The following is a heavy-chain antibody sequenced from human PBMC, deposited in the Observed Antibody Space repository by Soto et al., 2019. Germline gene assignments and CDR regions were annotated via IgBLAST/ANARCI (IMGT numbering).Heavy chain of an antibody. Sequence: PGGSLRLSCAASGFTFSSYGMHWVRQAPGKGLEWVAVISYDGSNKYYADSVKGRFTISRDNSKNTLYLQMNSLRAEDTAVYYCAKDLVGSSWEDMDVWGQGTRVTVSS. J-gene: IGHJ6*02. CDR3: AKDLVGSSWEDMDV. CDR2: ISYDGSNK. V-gene: IGHV3-30*18. D-gene: IGHD6-13*01. CDR1: GFTFSSYG.